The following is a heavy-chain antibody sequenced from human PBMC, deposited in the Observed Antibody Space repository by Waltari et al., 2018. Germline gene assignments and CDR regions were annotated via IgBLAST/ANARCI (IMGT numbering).Heavy chain of an antibody. CDR3: ARGASTLLWFGEFGY. Sequence: QVQLVQSGAEVKKPGSSVKVSCKASGGTFSSYPISWVPQAPGQGLEWMGRIIPIFGTANYAQKFQGRVTITADKSTSTAYMELSSLRSEDTAVYYCARGASTLLWFGEFGYWGQGTLVTVSS. CDR1: GGTFSSYP. V-gene: IGHV1-69*13. D-gene: IGHD3-10*01. J-gene: IGHJ4*02. CDR2: IIPIFGTA.